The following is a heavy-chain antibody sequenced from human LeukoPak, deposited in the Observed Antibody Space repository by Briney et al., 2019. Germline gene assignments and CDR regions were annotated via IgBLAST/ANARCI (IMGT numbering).Heavy chain of an antibody. Sequence: GGSLRLSCEAAGFDFSDYAMTWVRQIPGKGLEWLAYISTKSDAIYYADSVKGRFTISRDNSKNTLYLQMNSLRAEDTAVYYCARAAGYSSPFDYWGQGTLVTVSS. D-gene: IGHD6-13*01. J-gene: IGHJ4*02. V-gene: IGHV3-48*01. CDR1: GFDFSDYA. CDR3: ARAAGYSSPFDY. CDR2: ISTKSDAI.